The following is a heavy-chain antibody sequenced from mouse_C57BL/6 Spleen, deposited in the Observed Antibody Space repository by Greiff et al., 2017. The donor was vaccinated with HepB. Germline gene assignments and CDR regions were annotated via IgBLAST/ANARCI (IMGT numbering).Heavy chain of an antibody. Sequence: DVHLVESEGGLVQPGSSMKLSCTASGFTFSDYYMAWVRQVPEKGLEWVANINYDGSSTYYLDSLKSRFIISRDNAKNILYLQMSSLKSEDTATYYCAREGDYDDPWFAYWGQGTLVTVSA. CDR1: GFTFSDYY. V-gene: IGHV5-16*01. J-gene: IGHJ3*01. CDR2: INYDGSST. CDR3: AREGDYDDPWFAY. D-gene: IGHD2-4*01.